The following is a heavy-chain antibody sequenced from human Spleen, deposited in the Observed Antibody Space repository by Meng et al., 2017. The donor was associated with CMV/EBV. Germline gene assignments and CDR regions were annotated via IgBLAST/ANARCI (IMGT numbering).Heavy chain of an antibody. CDR3: ARQIYRYPPGYYYYGMDV. CDR1: GFTFSSYA. Sequence: GESLKISCAASGFTFSSYAMSWVRQAPGKGLEWVSLITWDGSRAYYADSVKGRFTISRDNSKNSLYLQMNGLRAEDTALYYFARQIYRYPPGYYYYGMDVWGQGTAVTVSS. CDR2: ITWDGSRA. J-gene: IGHJ6*02. V-gene: IGHV3-43D*03. D-gene: IGHD5-12*01.